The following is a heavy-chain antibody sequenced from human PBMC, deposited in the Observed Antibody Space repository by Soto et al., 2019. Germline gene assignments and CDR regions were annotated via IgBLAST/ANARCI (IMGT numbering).Heavy chain of an antibody. J-gene: IGHJ1*01. CDR3: AHFSITTGVPHFQH. CDR1: GFSLSTSGVG. V-gene: IGHV2-5*02. CDR2: IYWDDDK. Sequence: QITLKESGPPLVKPTQTLTLTCTFSGFSLSTSGVGVGWIRQPPGKALEWLALIYWDDDKRYSPSLKSRLTIPQDPSKTRVVLTMPNMDPVDTATYYCAHFSITTGVPHFQHWGQGTLVTVSS. D-gene: IGHD1-20*01.